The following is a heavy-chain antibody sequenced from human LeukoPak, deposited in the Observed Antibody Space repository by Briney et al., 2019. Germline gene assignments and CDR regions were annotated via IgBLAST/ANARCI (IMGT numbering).Heavy chain of an antibody. J-gene: IGHJ4*02. CDR1: GFTFDDYG. Sequence: PGGSLRLSCAASGFTFDDYGMSWVRQAPGKGLEWVSGINWNGGSTGYADSVKGRFTISRDNSKNTLYLQMNSLRAEDTAVYYCAKYLSSGFLYYFDYWGQGTLVTVSS. CDR2: INWNGGST. CDR3: AKYLSSGFLYYFDY. V-gene: IGHV3-20*04. D-gene: IGHD3-22*01.